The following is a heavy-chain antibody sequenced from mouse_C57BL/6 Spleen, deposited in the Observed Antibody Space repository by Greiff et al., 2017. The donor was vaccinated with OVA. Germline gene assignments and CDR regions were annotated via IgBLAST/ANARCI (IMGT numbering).Heavy chain of an antibody. Sequence: EVKLQESGPGLVKPSQSLSLTCSVTGYSITSGYYWNWIRQFPGNKLEWMGYISYDGSNNYNPSLKNRISITRDTSKNQFFLKLNSVTTEDTATYYCAREDYGSKGAMDYWGQGTSVTVSS. D-gene: IGHD1-1*01. CDR1: GYSITSGYY. CDR3: AREDYGSKGAMDY. V-gene: IGHV3-6*01. CDR2: ISYDGSN. J-gene: IGHJ4*01.